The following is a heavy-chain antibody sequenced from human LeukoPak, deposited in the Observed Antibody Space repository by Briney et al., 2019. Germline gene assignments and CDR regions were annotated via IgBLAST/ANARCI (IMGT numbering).Heavy chain of an antibody. CDR1: GFTFGDYA. J-gene: IGHJ4*02. D-gene: IGHD3-3*01. V-gene: IGHV3-49*04. CDR3: TREGFWSGYVDY. Sequence: GGSLRLSCTASGFTFGDYAMSWVRQAPGKGLEWVGFIRSKAYGGTTEYAASVKGRFTISRDDSKSIAYLQMNSLKTEDTAVYYCTREGFWSGYVDYWGQGTLVTVSS. CDR2: IRSKAYGGTT.